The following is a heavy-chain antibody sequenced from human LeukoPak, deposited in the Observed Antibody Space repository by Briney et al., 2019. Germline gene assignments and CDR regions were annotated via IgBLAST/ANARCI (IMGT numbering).Heavy chain of an antibody. CDR3: TKWSGFGDV. CDR2: ISGSGDST. CDR1: GFTFSSNS. D-gene: IGHD3-10*01. Sequence: HPGGSLRLSCAASGFTFSSNSMTWFRQPPGKGLEWVSGISGSGDSTFYADSVKGRFTISRDNSRNTLYLQMSSLRPEDTAVYYCTKWSGFGDVWGQGTLVTVSS. J-gene: IGHJ4*02. V-gene: IGHV3-23*01.